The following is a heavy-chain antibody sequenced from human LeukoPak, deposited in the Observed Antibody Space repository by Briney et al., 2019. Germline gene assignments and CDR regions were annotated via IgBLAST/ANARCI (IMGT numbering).Heavy chain of an antibody. D-gene: IGHD6-6*01. J-gene: IGHJ3*02. V-gene: IGHV4-59*12. CDR3: AGTSIAARRANAFDI. CDR1: GGSISSYY. CDR2: IYYSGST. Sequence: SSETLSLTCTVSGGSISSYYWSWIRQPPGKGLEWIGYIYYSGSTNYNPSLKSRVTISVDTSKNQFSLKLSSVTAADTAVYYCAGTSIAARRANAFDIWGQGTMVTVSS.